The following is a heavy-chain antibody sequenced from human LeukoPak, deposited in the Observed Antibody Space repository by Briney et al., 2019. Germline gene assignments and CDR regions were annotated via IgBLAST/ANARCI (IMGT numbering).Heavy chain of an antibody. J-gene: IGHJ5*02. D-gene: IGHD3-9*01. CDR3: ARDTYYDILTGYSHKEQLYNWFDP. CDR1: GGSISSSSYY. CDR2: IYYSGST. V-gene: IGHV4-39*07. Sequence: PSETLSLTCTVSGGSISSSSYYWGWIRQPPGKGLEWIGSIYYSGSTYYNPSLKSRVTISVDTSKNQFSLKLSSVTAADTAVYYCARDTYYDILTGYSHKEQLYNWFDPWGQGTLVTVSS.